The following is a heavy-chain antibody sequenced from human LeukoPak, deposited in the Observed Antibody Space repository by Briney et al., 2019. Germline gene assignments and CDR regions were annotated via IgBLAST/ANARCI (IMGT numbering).Heavy chain of an antibody. CDR1: GFTFSSYS. V-gene: IGHV3-21*01. CDR2: ISSSSSYI. CDR3: ARDRKAMASFDY. Sequence: GGSLRLSCAASGFTFSSYSMNWVRQAPGKGLEWVSSISSSSSYIYYADSVKGRFTISRDNAKNSLYLQMNSLRAEDTAVYYCARDRKAMASFDYWGQGTLVTVSS. D-gene: IGHD5-18*01. J-gene: IGHJ4*02.